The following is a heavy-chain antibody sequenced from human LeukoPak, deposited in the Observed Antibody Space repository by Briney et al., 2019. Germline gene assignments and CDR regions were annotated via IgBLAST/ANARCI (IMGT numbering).Heavy chain of an antibody. D-gene: IGHD2-2*01. V-gene: IGHV5-51*01. CDR3: ARLGCSSTSCYVGYYFDY. CDR1: GYSFTSFW. Sequence: GESLKISCKGSGYSFTSFWIGWVRQMPGKGLEWMGIIYPGDSDTGYSPSFQGQVTISADKSISTAYLQWSSLKASDTAMYYCARLGCSSTSCYVGYYFDYWGQGTLVTVSS. CDR2: IYPGDSDT. J-gene: IGHJ4*02.